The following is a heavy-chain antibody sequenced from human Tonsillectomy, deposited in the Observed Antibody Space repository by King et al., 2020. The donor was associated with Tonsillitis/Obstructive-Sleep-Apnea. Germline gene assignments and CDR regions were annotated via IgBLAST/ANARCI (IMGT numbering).Heavy chain of an antibody. Sequence: VQLVESGGGLVKPGGSLRLSCAASGFTFSNAWMNWVRQAPGKGLEWVGRIKSKTDGGTTDYAAPVKGRFTISRDDSKNTLYLQMNSLKTEDTAVYYCTTDSPPPTIFGVVMGDYDYWGQGTLVTVSS. J-gene: IGHJ4*02. D-gene: IGHD3-3*01. V-gene: IGHV3-15*07. CDR2: IKSKTDGGTT. CDR1: GFTFSNAW. CDR3: TTDSPPPTIFGVVMGDYDY.